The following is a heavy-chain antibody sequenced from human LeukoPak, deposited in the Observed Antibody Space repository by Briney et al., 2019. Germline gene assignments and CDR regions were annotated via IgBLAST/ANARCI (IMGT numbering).Heavy chain of an antibody. D-gene: IGHD3-9*01. V-gene: IGHV3-30*18. CDR2: ISYDGSNK. Sequence: PGGSLRLSCASSGFTFSSYGMHWVRQAPGPGLEWVAVISYDGSNKYYADSVKGRFTISRDNSKNTLYLQMNSLRADDTAVYYCAKGLRYSDNWGQGTLVTVSS. J-gene: IGHJ4*02. CDR3: AKGLRYSDN. CDR1: GFTFSSYG.